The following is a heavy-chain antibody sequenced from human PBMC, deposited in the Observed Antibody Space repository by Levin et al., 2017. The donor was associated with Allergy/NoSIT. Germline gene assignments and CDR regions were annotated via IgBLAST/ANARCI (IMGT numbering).Heavy chain of an antibody. J-gene: IGHJ4*02. CDR2: FSASGP. Sequence: PGESLKISCAASGFSFSKLAMSWVRQAPGKGLEWVSTFSASGPYYADSVKGRFTISRDNSRNTLSLEMNNLRDEDTAVYYCAKDHESMGYPTFDCWGQGTQVTVSS. CDR1: GFSFSKLA. CDR3: AKDHESMGYPTFDC. D-gene: IGHD3-22*01. V-gene: IGHV3-23*01.